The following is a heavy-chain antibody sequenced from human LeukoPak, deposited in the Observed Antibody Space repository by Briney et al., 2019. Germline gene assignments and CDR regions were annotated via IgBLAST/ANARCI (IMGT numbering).Heavy chain of an antibody. J-gene: IGHJ3*02. CDR1: GGSISSYY. CDR2: IYYSGST. CDR3: ARDYVWGSKSAFDI. Sequence: SETLSLTCTVSGGSISSYYWSWIRQPPGKGLEWIGYIYYSGSTNYNPSLKSRVTISVDTSKNQFSLKLSSVTAADTAVYYCARDYVWGSKSAFDIWGQGTMVTVSS. V-gene: IGHV4-59*01. D-gene: IGHD3-16*01.